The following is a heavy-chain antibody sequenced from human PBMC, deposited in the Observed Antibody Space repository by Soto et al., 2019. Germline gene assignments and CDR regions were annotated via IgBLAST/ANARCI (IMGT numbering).Heavy chain of an antibody. CDR3: ARHGPIAAAGTVFDY. D-gene: IGHD6-13*01. CDR2: IYYSGST. CDR1: GGNSSSYY. Sequence: PSQTMSLTCTVAGGNSSSYYGRRIRKPPGKGLEWIGYIYYSGSTNYNPSLKSRVTISVDTSKNQFSLKLSSVTAADTAVYYCARHGPIAAAGTVFDYWGQGTLVTVS. V-gene: IGHV4-59*08. J-gene: IGHJ4*02.